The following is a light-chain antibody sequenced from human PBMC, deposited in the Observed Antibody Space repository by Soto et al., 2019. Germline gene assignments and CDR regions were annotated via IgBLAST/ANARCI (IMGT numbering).Light chain of an antibody. V-gene: IGKV1-5*01. J-gene: IGKJ5*01. Sequence: DIQMTQSPSTLSESVGDRVTITCRASQSISSWLAWYQQKPGKAPKLLINGASDLESGVPSRFSGSGSGTEFTLTINSLQPDDFATYYCQQYDTYPITFGQGTRLEIK. CDR2: GAS. CDR3: QQYDTYPIT. CDR1: QSISSW.